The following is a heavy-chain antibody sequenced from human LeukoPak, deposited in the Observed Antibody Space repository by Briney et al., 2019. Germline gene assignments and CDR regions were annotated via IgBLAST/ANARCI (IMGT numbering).Heavy chain of an antibody. Sequence: PGGSLRLSCAASGFTVSSNYMSWVRQAPGKGLEWVSVIYSGGSTYYADSVKGRFTISRDNSKNTLYLQMNALRAEDTAAYYCARYGPGYHYFDYWGQGTLVTVSS. D-gene: IGHD5-18*01. CDR1: GFTVSSNY. CDR2: IYSGGST. J-gene: IGHJ4*02. V-gene: IGHV3-66*01. CDR3: ARYGPGYHYFDY.